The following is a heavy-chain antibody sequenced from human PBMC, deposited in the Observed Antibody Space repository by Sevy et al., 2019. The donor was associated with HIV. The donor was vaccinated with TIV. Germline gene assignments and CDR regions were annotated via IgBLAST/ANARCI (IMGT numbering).Heavy chain of an antibody. CDR1: AFSFSTYW. Sequence: GGSLRLSCAASAFSFSTYWMHWVRQAPGKGLKWVANIKQDESEKYYVASVKGRFTISRDNAKNSVYLEMNSLRPEDTAIYYCAKGNSGSFDYWGQRTLVTVSS. J-gene: IGHJ4*02. V-gene: IGHV3-7*01. CDR2: IKQDESEK. CDR3: AKGNSGSFDY. D-gene: IGHD3-22*01.